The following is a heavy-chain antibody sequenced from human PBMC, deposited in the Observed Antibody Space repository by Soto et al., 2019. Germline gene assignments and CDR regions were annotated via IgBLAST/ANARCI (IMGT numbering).Heavy chain of an antibody. J-gene: IGHJ4*02. V-gene: IGHV4-34*01. CDR3: ARGIAYDYVWGSYRSCLDY. D-gene: IGHD3-16*02. CDR2: ITHGGST. CDR1: GGSFSGYY. Sequence: SETLSLTCAVYGGSFSGYYWSWIRQPPGKGLEWLGEITHGGSTNYSPSLKSRVTISVDTSKKQFSLNLISVTAADTAEYFCARGIAYDYVWGSYRSCLDYWAQGALVTVSS.